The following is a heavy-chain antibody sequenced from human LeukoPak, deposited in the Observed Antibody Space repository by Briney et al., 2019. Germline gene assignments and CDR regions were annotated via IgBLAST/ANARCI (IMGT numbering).Heavy chain of an antibody. J-gene: IGHJ4*02. CDR3: VRALLGTSDY. CDR1: GFTFSTSW. D-gene: IGHD7-27*01. CDR2: INPDGSIT. V-gene: IGHV3-74*01. Sequence: GGSLRLFCAASGFTFSTSWMHWVRHVPGKGLVWVSRINPDGSITNYADSVKGRFTISRDNANNMLYLLMNSLRVDDTAVYYCVRALLGTSDYWGQGTLVTVSS.